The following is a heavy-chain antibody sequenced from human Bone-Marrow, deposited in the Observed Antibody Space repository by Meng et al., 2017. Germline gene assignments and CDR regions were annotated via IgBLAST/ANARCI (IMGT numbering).Heavy chain of an antibody. V-gene: IGHV4-34*01. CDR1: GGSFSGYY. Sequence: SETLSLTCAVYGGSFSGYYWSWIRQPPGKGLEWIGEINHSGSTNYNPSLKSRVTISVDTSKNQFSLKLSSVTAADTAVYYCARDYSDSSGYWGGIDYWGQGTLVTVSS. J-gene: IGHJ4*02. CDR2: INHSGST. CDR3: ARDYSDSSGYWGGIDY. D-gene: IGHD3-22*01.